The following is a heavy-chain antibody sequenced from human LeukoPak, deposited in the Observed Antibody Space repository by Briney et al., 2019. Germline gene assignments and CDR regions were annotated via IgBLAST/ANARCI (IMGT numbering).Heavy chain of an antibody. D-gene: IGHD2-15*01. CDR1: GFTVSSNY. V-gene: IGHV3-53*01. J-gene: IGHJ4*02. CDR2: IYSGVSA. Sequence: GGSLRLSCAASGFTVSSNYMSWVRQAPGQGLEWVSVIYSGVSAYYADSVKGRFPISRDNSKNTLYLQMSSLRAEDTAVYYCARALRTPPYYFDYWGQGTLVTVSS. CDR3: ARALRTPPYYFDY.